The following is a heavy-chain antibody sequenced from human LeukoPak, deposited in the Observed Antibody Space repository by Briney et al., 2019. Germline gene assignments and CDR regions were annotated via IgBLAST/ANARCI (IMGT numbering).Heavy chain of an antibody. CDR1: GFTFSSYG. V-gene: IGHV3-30*02. CDR3: ARVLGSARTEYYFDY. D-gene: IGHD3-10*02. CDR2: IRYDGSNK. J-gene: IGHJ4*02. Sequence: GGSLRLSCAASGFTFSSYGMHWVRQAPGKGLEWVAFIRYDGSNKYYADSVKGRFTISRDNSKNTLYLQMNSLRAEDTAVYYCARVLGSARTEYYFDYWGQGTLVTVSS.